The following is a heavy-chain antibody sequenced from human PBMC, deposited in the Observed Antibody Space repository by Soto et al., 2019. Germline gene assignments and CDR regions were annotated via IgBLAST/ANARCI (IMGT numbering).Heavy chain of an antibody. D-gene: IGHD3-16*01. V-gene: IGHV3-33*01. CDR1: GFTFSSYG. CDR3: AREAEICGYALKWFDP. CDR2: IRYDGNNE. J-gene: IGHJ5*02. Sequence: GGSLRLSCAASGFTFSSYGMHWVRQARSKGLEWVAVIRYDGNNEYYADSVKGRFTISSDNSKNTLYMQMSSLRAEATAVYYGAREAEICGYALKWFDPWGQGTLVTVS.